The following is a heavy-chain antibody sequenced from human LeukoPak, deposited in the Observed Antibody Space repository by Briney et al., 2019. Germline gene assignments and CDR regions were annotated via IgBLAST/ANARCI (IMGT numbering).Heavy chain of an antibody. CDR3: AILDKSGWTGFDF. D-gene: IGHD6-19*01. J-gene: IGHJ4*02. Sequence: SETLSLTCAVYGGSFSGYYWSWIRQPPGKGLEWIGEINHSGSTNYNPSLKSRVTISVDTSKNQFSLKLSSVTAADTAVYYCAILDKSGWTGFDFWGQGTLVTVSS. CDR2: INHSGST. V-gene: IGHV4-34*01. CDR1: GGSFSGYY.